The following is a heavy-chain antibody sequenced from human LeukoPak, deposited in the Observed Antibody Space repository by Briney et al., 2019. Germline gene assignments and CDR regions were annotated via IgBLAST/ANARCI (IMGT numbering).Heavy chain of an antibody. CDR3: ARERTLRKRHDYDSSGYYLGPLDY. CDR2: ISSSGSTI. J-gene: IGHJ4*02. V-gene: IGHV3-48*03. D-gene: IGHD3-22*01. Sequence: GGSLRLSCAASGFTFSSYEMNWVRQAPGKGLEWVSYISSSGSTIYYADSVKGRFTISRDNAKNSLYLQMNSLRAEDTAVYYCARERTLRKRHDYDSSGYYLGPLDYWGQGTLVTVSS. CDR1: GFTFSSYE.